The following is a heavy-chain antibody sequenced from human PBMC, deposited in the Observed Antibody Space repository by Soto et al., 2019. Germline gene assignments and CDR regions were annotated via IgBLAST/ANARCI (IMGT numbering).Heavy chain of an antibody. Sequence: PSETLSLTCAVSGGSISSGGYSWSWIRQPPGKGLEWIGYIYHSGSTYYNPSLKSRVTISVDRSKNQFSLKLSSVTAADTAVYYCARVRDRTHRNKYYVDDWGQGTRVTVSS. D-gene: IGHD3-22*01. CDR1: GGSISSGGYS. J-gene: IGHJ4*02. CDR2: IYHSGST. V-gene: IGHV4-30-2*01. CDR3: ARVRDRTHRNKYYVDD.